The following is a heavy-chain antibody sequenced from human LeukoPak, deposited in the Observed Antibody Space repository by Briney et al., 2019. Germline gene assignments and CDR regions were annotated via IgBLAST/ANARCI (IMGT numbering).Heavy chain of an antibody. CDR1: GYSISSGYY. D-gene: IGHD3-3*01. CDR2: IYHSGST. Sequence: SETLSLTCTVSGYSISSGYYWGWIRQPPGKGLEWIGSIYHSGSTYYNPSLKSRVTISVDTSKNQFSLKLSSVTAADTAVYYCARDKALEWYPIFDPWGQGTLVTVSS. J-gene: IGHJ5*02. CDR3: ARDKALEWYPIFDP. V-gene: IGHV4-38-2*02.